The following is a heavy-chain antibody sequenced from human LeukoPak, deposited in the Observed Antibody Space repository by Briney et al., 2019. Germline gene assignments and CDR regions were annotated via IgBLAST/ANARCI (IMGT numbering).Heavy chain of an antibody. CDR2: IYYSGST. V-gene: IGHV4-39*01. Sequence: SETLSLTCTVSGGSISSSSYYWGWIRQPPGEGLEWIGSIYYSGSTYYTPSLKSRVTISVDTSKNQSSLKLSSVAAADAAVYYCASLVELVGYWGQGTLVTVSS. J-gene: IGHJ4*02. CDR3: ASLVELVGY. D-gene: IGHD3-10*01. CDR1: GGSISSSSYY.